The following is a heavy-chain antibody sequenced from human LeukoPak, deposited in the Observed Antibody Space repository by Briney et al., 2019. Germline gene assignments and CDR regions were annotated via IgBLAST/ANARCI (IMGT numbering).Heavy chain of an antibody. Sequence: GGSLRLSCAASGFIFSNYAMDWVRQAPGKGLEWVSAISSRSDKTYYADSVKGRLTLSRESSKNTLYLQMNSLRADDTAVYYCAKWGDFDVLTGYYFSDFWGQGTLVTVSS. CDR1: GFIFSNYA. V-gene: IGHV3-23*01. CDR3: AKWGDFDVLTGYYFSDF. CDR2: ISSRSDKT. D-gene: IGHD3-9*01. J-gene: IGHJ4*02.